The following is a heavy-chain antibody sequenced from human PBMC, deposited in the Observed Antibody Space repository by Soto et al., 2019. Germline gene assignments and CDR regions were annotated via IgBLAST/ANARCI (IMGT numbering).Heavy chain of an antibody. Sequence: PSETLSLTCTVSGGSISSSSYYWGWIRQPPGKGLEWIGSIYYSGSTYYNPSLKSRVTISVDTSKNQFSLKLSSVTAADTAVYYCAEGGTVRPFAYWGQGTLVTVSS. D-gene: IGHD4-17*01. CDR3: AEGGTVRPFAY. V-gene: IGHV4-39*01. CDR2: IYYSGST. CDR1: GGSISSSSYY. J-gene: IGHJ4*02.